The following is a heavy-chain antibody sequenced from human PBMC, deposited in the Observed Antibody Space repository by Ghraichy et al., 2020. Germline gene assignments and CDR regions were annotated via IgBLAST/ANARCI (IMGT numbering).Heavy chain of an antibody. D-gene: IGHD6-6*01. CDR3: ARGIAARRAAYYYGMDV. CDR2: IYYSGST. Sequence: SQTLSLTCTVSGGSISSGGYYWSWIRQHPGKGLEWIGYIYYSGSTYYNPSLKSRVTISVDTSKNQFSLKLSSVTAADTAVYYCARGIAARRAAYYYGMDVWGQGTTVTVSS. CDR1: GGSISSGGYY. V-gene: IGHV4-31*03. J-gene: IGHJ6*02.